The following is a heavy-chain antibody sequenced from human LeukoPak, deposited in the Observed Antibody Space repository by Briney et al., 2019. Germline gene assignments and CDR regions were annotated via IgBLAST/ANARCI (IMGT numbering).Heavy chain of an antibody. J-gene: IGHJ6*03. CDR1: GYTFSDYD. CDR3: ARVVMKAFYYYYMDV. CDR2: MNPISGDT. D-gene: IGHD2-21*01. Sequence: ASVKVSCKASGYTFSDYDVNWVRQAPGQGLEWMGWMNPISGDTGYAQKFQGRVTMTTSMSRNTAYMELSRLRSEDTAVYFCARVVMKAFYYYYMDVWGKGTTIIISS. V-gene: IGHV1-8*01.